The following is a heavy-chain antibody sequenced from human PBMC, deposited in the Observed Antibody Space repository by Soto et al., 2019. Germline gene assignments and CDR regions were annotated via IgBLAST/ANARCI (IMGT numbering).Heavy chain of an antibody. D-gene: IGHD6-13*01. Sequence: GGSLRLSCAASGFTFSSYSMNWVRQAPGKGLEWVSSISSSSSYIYYADSVKGRFTISRDNAKNSLYLQMNSLRAEDTAVYYCARDLGGSWYVGGDYGMDVWGQGTTVTVSS. CDR1: GFTFSSYS. CDR3: ARDLGGSWYVGGDYGMDV. CDR2: ISSSSSYI. J-gene: IGHJ6*02. V-gene: IGHV3-21*01.